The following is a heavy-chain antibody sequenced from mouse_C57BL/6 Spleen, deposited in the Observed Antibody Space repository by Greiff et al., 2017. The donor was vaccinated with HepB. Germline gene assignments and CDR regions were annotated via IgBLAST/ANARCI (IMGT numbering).Heavy chain of an antibody. J-gene: IGHJ3*01. CDR2: IHPNSGST. V-gene: IGHV1-64*01. CDR3: ARSDGYYWFAY. D-gene: IGHD2-3*01. CDR1: GYTFTSYW. Sequence: VQLQQSGAELVKPGASVKLSCKASGYTFTSYWMHWVKQRPGQGLEWIGMIHPNSGSTNYNEKFKSKATLTVDKSSSTAYMQLSSLTSEDSAVYYCARSDGYYWFAYWRQGTLVTVSA.